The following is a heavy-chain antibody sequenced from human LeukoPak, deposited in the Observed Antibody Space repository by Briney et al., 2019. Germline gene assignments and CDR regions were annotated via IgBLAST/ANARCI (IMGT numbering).Heavy chain of an antibody. Sequence: SETLSLTCTVSGGSISSSAYHWGWIRQPPGKGLEWIGSIHYSGSTYYNPSLKSRVTISVRTSKNQFSLKLSSVTAADTAVYYCARAVDILTGYPSFDYWGQGTLVTVSS. CDR1: GGSISSSAYH. CDR3: ARAVDILTGYPSFDY. V-gene: IGHV4-39*01. CDR2: IHYSGST. J-gene: IGHJ4*02. D-gene: IGHD3-9*01.